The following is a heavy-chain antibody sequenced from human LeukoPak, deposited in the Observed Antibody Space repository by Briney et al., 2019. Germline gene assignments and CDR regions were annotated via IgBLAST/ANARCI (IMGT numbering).Heavy chain of an antibody. CDR3: ARDYGYGGNSGLLFDY. D-gene: IGHD4-23*01. CDR1: GFNFNAYG. V-gene: IGHV3-30*03. J-gene: IGHJ4*02. CDR2: ISSDGGNK. Sequence: GGSLRLSCVVSGFNFNAYGMHWVRQAPGKGLEWVAVISSDGGNKFYADSVKGRFSTSRDNSKNTLYLQMGSLRAEDMAVYYCARDYGYGGNSGLLFDYWGQGTLVTVSS.